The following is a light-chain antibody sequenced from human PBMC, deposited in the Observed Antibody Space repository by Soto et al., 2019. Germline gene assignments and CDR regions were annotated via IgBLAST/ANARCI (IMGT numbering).Light chain of an antibody. CDR2: AAS. CDR1: QSLSTNS. Sequence: IVLTQSPGTLSFSPGERATLSCRASQSLSTNSLAWYQQKPGQTPRLLIYAASTRDTDIPDRFNGSGSGKDFALTISRLEPEDFALYYCQQYDASPLTFGPGTKVEIX. V-gene: IGKV3-20*01. J-gene: IGKJ4*01. CDR3: QQYDASPLT.